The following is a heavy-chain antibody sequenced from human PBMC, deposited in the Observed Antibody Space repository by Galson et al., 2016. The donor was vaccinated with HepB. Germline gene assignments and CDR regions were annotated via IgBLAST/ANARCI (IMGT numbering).Heavy chain of an antibody. J-gene: IGHJ6*02. Sequence: SLRLSCAASGFTFSNAWMSWVRQAPGKGLEWVGRIKGKTDGGTTDYAAPVKGRFSISRDGSKNTLYLQMSSLKTEDTAVYYCRYGMDVCGQGTTVTVSS. CDR2: IKGKTDGGTT. CDR3: RYGMDV. V-gene: IGHV3-15*01. CDR1: GFTFSNAW.